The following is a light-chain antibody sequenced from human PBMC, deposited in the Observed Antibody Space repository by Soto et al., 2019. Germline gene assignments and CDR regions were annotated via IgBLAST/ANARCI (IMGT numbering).Light chain of an antibody. CDR2: DVY. Sequence: EVVLTQSPVTLSLSPGERATLSCRASQSFRGLLAWYQQKPGQAPRLLIYDVYNRATGIPPRFSGSGSGTDFTLTISSLEPEDSAVYYCQQRHMWPITFGQGTRLEI. J-gene: IGKJ5*01. V-gene: IGKV3-11*01. CDR1: QSFRGL. CDR3: QQRHMWPIT.